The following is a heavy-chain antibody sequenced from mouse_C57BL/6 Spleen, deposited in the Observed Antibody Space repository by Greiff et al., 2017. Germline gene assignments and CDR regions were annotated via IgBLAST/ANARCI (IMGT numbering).Heavy chain of an antibody. CDR3: ARGGYDVPC. CDR1: GYTFTSYG. CDR2: IYPRSGNT. J-gene: IGHJ2*01. V-gene: IGHV1-81*01. Sequence: VQLQQSGAELARPGASVKLSCKASGYTFTSYGISWVKQRTGQGLEWIGEIYPRSGNTYYNEKCKGKATLTADKSSSTAYMELRSLTSEDSAVYFCARGGYDVPCWGQGTTLTVSS. D-gene: IGHD2-2*01.